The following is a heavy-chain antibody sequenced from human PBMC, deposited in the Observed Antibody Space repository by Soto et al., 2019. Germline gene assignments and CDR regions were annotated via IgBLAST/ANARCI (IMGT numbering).Heavy chain of an antibody. Sequence: GGSLRLSCAASGFTFSSYDVHWVRQATGKGLEWVSAIGTAGDTYYLGSVKGRFTISRENAKNSLYLQMNSLRAGDTAVYYCARGMDITTKWYFDLWGRGTLVTAPQ. CDR3: ARGMDITTKWYFDL. CDR2: IGTAGDT. J-gene: IGHJ2*01. D-gene: IGHD2-2*03. CDR1: GFTFSSYD. V-gene: IGHV3-13*01.